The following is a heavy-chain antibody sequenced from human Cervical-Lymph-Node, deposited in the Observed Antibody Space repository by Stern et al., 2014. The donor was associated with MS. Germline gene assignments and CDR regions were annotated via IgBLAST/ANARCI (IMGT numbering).Heavy chain of an antibody. V-gene: IGHV4-31*03. J-gene: IGHJ5*02. Sequence: VQLVESGPGLVKPSQTLSLTCTVSRGSMSRGDYYWSWVRQHPGKGLEWIGYIHYSGSTYYNPSLKSRVTISVDTSKNQFSLKLRSVTAADTAVYYCARDRKVGAGATLYHWFDPWGQGTLVTVSS. D-gene: IGHD1-26*01. CDR1: RGSMSRGDYY. CDR2: IHYSGST. CDR3: ARDRKVGAGATLYHWFDP.